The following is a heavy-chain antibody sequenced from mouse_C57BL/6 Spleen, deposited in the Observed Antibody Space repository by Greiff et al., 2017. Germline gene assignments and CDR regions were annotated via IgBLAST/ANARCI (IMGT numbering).Heavy chain of an antibody. D-gene: IGHD2-5*01. CDR2: IDPSDSYT. J-gene: IGHJ2*01. CDR3: ARGAYYSNYGGY. CDR1: GYTFTSYW. V-gene: IGHV1-69*01. Sequence: QVQLQQPGAELVMPGASVKLSCKASGYTFTSYWMHWVKQRPGQGLEWIGEIDPSDSYTKYNQKFKGKSTVTVDKSSSTAYMQLSSLTSEDSAVYYCARGAYYSNYGGYWGQGTTLTVSS.